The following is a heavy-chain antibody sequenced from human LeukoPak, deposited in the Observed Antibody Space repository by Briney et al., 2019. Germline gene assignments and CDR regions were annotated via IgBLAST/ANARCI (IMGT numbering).Heavy chain of an antibody. CDR3: AKFYDILTGYFDY. Sequence: GGSLRLSCAASGFPLSSYAMSWVRQSPGKGLEWVSAISCGNGNTYYAYYADSVRGRFTISRDSSKNTLYLQMNSLRAEDTAVYYCAKFYDILTGYFDYWGQGTLVTVSS. V-gene: IGHV3-23*01. CDR2: ISCGNGNTYYA. D-gene: IGHD3-9*01. CDR1: GFPLSSYA. J-gene: IGHJ4*02.